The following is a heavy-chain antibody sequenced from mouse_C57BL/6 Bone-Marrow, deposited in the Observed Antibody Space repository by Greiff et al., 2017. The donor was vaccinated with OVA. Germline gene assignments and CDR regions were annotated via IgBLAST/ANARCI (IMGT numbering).Heavy chain of an antibody. CDR3: ATNGSSRCYFDD. J-gene: IGHJ1*03. Sequence: QVQLQQPGAELVMPGASVKLSCKASGYTFTSYWMHWVKQRPGQGLEWIGEIDPSDGCTNYNQKFKGKSTMTVDKSSSTAYMQLSSLTSEDSAVYYCATNGSSRCYFDDWGKGTTVTVSS. CDR2: IDPSDGCT. D-gene: IGHD1-1*01. V-gene: IGHV1-69*01. CDR1: GYTFTSYW.